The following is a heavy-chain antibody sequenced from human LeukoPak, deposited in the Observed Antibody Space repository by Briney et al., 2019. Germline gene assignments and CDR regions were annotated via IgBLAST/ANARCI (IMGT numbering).Heavy chain of an antibody. CDR2: ISGSGGST. D-gene: IGHD5-18*01. J-gene: IGHJ4*02. CDR3: AKDRRKKQLWLEIDY. V-gene: IGHV3-23*01. CDR1: GFTFSSYG. Sequence: RAGGTLRLSCAASGFTFSSYGMSWVRQAPGKGLEWVSAISGSGGSTYYADSVKGRFTISRDNSKNTLYLQMNSLRAEDTAVYYCAKDRRKKQLWLEIDYWGQGTLVTVSS.